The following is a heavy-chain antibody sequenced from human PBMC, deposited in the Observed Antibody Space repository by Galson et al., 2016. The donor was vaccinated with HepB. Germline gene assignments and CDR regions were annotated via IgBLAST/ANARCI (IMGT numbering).Heavy chain of an antibody. V-gene: IGHV3-23*01. CDR1: GFTFSIYA. D-gene: IGHD4/OR15-4a*01. J-gene: IGHJ4*02. CDR2: ITGSGGST. CDR3: AKGESAKGIFDY. Sequence: SLRLSCAASGFTFSIYAMTWVRQAPGKGLEWVSSITGSGGSTYYADSVKGRFTISRDNSNNTLYLQMNSLRAEDTAVYYCAKGESAKGIFDYWGQGTLVTVAS.